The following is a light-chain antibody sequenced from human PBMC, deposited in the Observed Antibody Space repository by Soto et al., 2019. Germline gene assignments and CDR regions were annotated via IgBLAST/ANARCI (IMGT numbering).Light chain of an antibody. J-gene: IGKJ2*01. V-gene: IGKV1-27*01. Sequence: DIQMTQCPSSLSASVGDRVTITCRASQGVRNYLAWYQQKPGKVPKLLMYAASTLQSGVPSRFSGSGSGTDFTLTISSLQPEDVATYYCQKCNSAPYTFGQGTKLEIK. CDR3: QKCNSAPYT. CDR2: AAS. CDR1: QGVRNY.